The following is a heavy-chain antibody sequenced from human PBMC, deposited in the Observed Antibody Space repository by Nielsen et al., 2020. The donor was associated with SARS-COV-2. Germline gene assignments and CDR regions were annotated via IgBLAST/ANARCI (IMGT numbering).Heavy chain of an antibody. CDR1: GGSISSYY. CDR2: IYYSGST. J-gene: IGHJ3*02. D-gene: IGHD2-2*01. CDR3: ARHVVVPASDAFDI. Sequence: LRLSCTVSGGSISSYYWSWIRQPPGKGLEWIGYIYYSGSTNYNPSLKSRVTISVDTSKNQFSLKLSSVTAADTAVYYCARHVVVPASDAFDIWGQGTMVTVSS. V-gene: IGHV4-59*08.